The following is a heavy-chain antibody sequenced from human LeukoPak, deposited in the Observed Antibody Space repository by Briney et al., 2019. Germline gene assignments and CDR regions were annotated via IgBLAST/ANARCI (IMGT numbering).Heavy chain of an antibody. V-gene: IGHV3-21*01. J-gene: IGHJ4*02. CDR3: ARGYDYVWGSYRYTADY. CDR2: ISSSSSYI. D-gene: IGHD3-16*02. Sequence: GGSLRLSCAASGLTFSSYSMNWVRQAPGKGLEWVSSISSSSSYIYYADSVKGRFTISRDNAKNSLYLQMNSLRAEETAVYYSARGYDYVWGSYRYTADYWGQGTLVTVSS. CDR1: GLTFSSYS.